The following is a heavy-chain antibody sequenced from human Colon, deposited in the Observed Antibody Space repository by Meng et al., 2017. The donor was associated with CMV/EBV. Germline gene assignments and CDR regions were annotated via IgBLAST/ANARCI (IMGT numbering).Heavy chain of an antibody. Sequence: SVTVSCKASGYPFTSNAINWVRQATGQGLEWMGWMKPNSGDTGYAPNFQGRITMTRNTSINTAYMELRSLTNEDTAIYYCARGIPDFWGQGTLVTVSS. D-gene: IGHD3/OR15-3a*01. J-gene: IGHJ4*02. CDR1: GYPFTSNA. CDR2: MKPNSGDT. V-gene: IGHV1-8*01. CDR3: ARGIPDF.